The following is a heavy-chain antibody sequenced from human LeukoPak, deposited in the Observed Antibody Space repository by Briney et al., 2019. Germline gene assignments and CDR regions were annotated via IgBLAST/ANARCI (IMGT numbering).Heavy chain of an antibody. CDR2: INTNTGNP. CDR3: ARYTYMTTGGWFDP. V-gene: IGHV7-4-1*02. CDR1: GYTFTSYA. J-gene: IGHJ5*02. Sequence: ASVKVSCKASGYTFTSYAMNWVRQAPGQGLEWMGWINTNTGNPMYAQGFTGRFVFSLDTSVSTAYLQWSSLKASDTAMYYCARYTYMTTGGWFDPWGQGTLVTVSS. D-gene: IGHD4-17*01.